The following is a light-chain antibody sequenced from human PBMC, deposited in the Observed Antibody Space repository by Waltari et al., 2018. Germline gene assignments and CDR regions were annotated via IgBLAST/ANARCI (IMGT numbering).Light chain of an antibody. CDR1: RDIDSY. CDR2: DAS. J-gene: IGKJ5*01. CDR3: QQSYSTPLT. V-gene: IGKV1-39*01. Sequence: DIQMTQSPSSLSTSLGDRVTITCRASRDIDSYLNWYQKKPGKAPKLLIYDASTLQRGVPARFSGGGSGTDFTLTISGLQPEDVATYFCQQSYSTPLTFGQGTRLEIK.